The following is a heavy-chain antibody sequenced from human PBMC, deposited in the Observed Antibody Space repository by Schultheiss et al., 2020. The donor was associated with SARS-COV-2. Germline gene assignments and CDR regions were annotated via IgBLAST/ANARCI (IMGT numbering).Heavy chain of an antibody. CDR3: ARDSGVEMATIPFDY. CDR1: GFTFSSYG. Sequence: GGSLRLSCAASGFTFSSYGMHWIRQAPGKGLVWVSRINSDGSSTSYADSVKGRFTISRDNAKNSLYLQMNSLRAEDTAVYYCARDSGVEMATIPFDYWGQGTLVTVSS. CDR2: INSDGSST. J-gene: IGHJ4*02. V-gene: IGHV3-74*01. D-gene: IGHD5-24*01.